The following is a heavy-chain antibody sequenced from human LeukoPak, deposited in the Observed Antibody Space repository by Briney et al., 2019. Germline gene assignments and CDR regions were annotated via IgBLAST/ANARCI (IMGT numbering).Heavy chain of an antibody. CDR2: INSDGSST. J-gene: IGHJ4*02. Sequence: PGGSLRLSCAASGLTFSSSWMHWVRQAPGKGLVWVSRINSDGSSTSYADSVKGRFTISRDNAKNTLYLQMNSLRAEDTAVYYCATTRMTTLVYWGQGTLVTVSS. V-gene: IGHV3-74*01. CDR1: GLTFSSSW. CDR3: ATTRMTTLVY. D-gene: IGHD4-11*01.